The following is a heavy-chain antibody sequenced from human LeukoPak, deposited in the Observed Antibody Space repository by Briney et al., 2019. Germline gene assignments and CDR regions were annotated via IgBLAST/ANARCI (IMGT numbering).Heavy chain of an antibody. J-gene: IGHJ4*02. V-gene: IGHV3-21*01. CDR1: GFTFSSYW. D-gene: IGHD3-10*01. Sequence: GGSLRLSCAASGFTFSSYWMHWVRQAPGKGLEWVSSISSSSSYIYYADSVKGRFTISRDNAKNSLYLQMNSLRAEDTAVYYCAKGVGSRSWYYFDYWGQGTLVTVSS. CDR2: ISSSSSYI. CDR3: AKGVGSRSWYYFDY.